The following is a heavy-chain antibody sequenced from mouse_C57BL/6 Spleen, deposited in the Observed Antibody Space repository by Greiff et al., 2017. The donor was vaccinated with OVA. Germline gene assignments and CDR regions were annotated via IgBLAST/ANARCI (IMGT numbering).Heavy chain of an antibody. Sequence: VQLHQSGAELVKPGASVKISCKASGYAFSSYWMNWVKQRPGKGLEWIGQIYPGDGDTNYNGKFKGKATLTADKSSSTAYMQLSSLTSEDSAVYFCAREGYYTYAKDDWGQGTTVTVAS. CDR1: GYAFSSYW. D-gene: IGHD2-12*01. CDR2: IYPGDGDT. J-gene: IGHJ4*01. CDR3: AREGYYTYAKDD. V-gene: IGHV1-80*01.